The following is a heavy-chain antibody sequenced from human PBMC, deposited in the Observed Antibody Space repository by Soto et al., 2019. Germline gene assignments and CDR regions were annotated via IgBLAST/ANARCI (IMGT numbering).Heavy chain of an antibody. J-gene: IGHJ4*02. CDR3: ARGTIFGVVIMRHFDY. Sequence: SETLSLTCAVYGGSFSGYYWSWIRQPPGKGLEWIGEINHSGSSNYNPSLKSRVTISVDTSKNQFSLNLSSVTAADTAVYYCARGTIFGVVIMRHFDYWGQGTLVPVSS. CDR1: GGSFSGYY. V-gene: IGHV4-34*01. D-gene: IGHD3-3*01. CDR2: INHSGSS.